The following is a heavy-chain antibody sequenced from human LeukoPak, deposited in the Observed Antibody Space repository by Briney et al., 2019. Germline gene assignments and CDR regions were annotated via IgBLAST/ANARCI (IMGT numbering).Heavy chain of an antibody. Sequence: GASVQVSCMTSGYTFTGYYLHWVRQAPGQGLEWMGRINPNSGDTNFAQKFQGRVTMTRDTSISTAYMELTRLRSDDTAVYYCARDSSGPLYYFDYWGQGTLVTVSS. CDR3: ARDSSGPLYYFDY. J-gene: IGHJ4*02. CDR1: GYTFTGYY. V-gene: IGHV1-2*06. CDR2: INPNSGDT. D-gene: IGHD3-22*01.